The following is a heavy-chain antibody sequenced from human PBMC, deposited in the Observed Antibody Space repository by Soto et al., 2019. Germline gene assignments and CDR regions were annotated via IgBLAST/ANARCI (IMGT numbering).Heavy chain of an antibody. Sequence: QVQLQQWGAGLLKPSETLSLTCAVDGGSFSGYYWSWIRQPPGKGLEWIGEINHSGSTNYNPSLKSRVTISVDTSKNQFSLKLSSVTAADTAVYYWAREGSGYSYGYRDWGQGTLVTVSS. D-gene: IGHD5-18*01. CDR1: GGSFSGYY. V-gene: IGHV4-34*01. CDR3: AREGSGYSYGYRD. J-gene: IGHJ4*02. CDR2: INHSGST.